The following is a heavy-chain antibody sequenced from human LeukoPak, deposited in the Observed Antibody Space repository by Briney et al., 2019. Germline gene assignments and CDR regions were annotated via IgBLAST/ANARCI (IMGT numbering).Heavy chain of an antibody. CDR1: GGSISSYY. V-gene: IGHV4-59*01. CDR2: IYYSGST. J-gene: IGHJ6*02. CDR3: AADSRIAVAGYYYYYGMDV. Sequence: SETLSLTCTVSGGSISSYYWSWIRQPPGKGLEWIGYIYYSGSTNYNPSLKSRVTISVDTSKNQFSLKLSSVTAADTAVYYCAADSRIAVAGYYYYYGMDVWGQGTTVTVSS. D-gene: IGHD6-19*01.